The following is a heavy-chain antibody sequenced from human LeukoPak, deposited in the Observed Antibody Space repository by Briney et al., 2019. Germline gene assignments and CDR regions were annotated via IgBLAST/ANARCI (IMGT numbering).Heavy chain of an antibody. CDR1: GGSFSDYY. D-gene: IGHD6-13*01. J-gene: IGHJ6*04. CDR2: INHSGST. CDR3: ARGRYPGIAAAGHYGMDV. V-gene: IGHV4-34*01. Sequence: SETLSLTCAVYGGSFSDYYWSWIRQPPGKGLEWIGEINHSGSTNYNPSPKSRVTISVDTSKSQFSLKLSSVTAADTAVYYCARGRYPGIAAAGHYGMDVWGKGTTVTVSS.